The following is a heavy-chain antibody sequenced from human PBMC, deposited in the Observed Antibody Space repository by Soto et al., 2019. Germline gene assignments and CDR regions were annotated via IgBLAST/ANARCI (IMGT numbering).Heavy chain of an antibody. D-gene: IGHD1-1*01. J-gene: IGHJ5*02. Sequence: VQLVESGGGLVKPGGSLRLSCAASGFTFSSYSMNWVRQAPGKGLEWVSSISSSSRNIYYVDSVKGRFTISRDNAKNALYLQMNSLRAEDTAVYYCARELERRGGWFDPWGQGTLVTVSS. CDR3: ARELERRGGWFDP. CDR2: ISSSSRNI. CDR1: GFTFSSYS. V-gene: IGHV3-21*01.